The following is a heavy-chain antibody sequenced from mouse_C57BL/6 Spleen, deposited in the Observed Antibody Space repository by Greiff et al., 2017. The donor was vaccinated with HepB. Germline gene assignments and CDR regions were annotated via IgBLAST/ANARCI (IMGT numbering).Heavy chain of an antibody. D-gene: IGHD2-1*01. CDR2: IRSKSNNYAT. J-gene: IGHJ3*01. V-gene: IGHV10-1*01. CDR1: GFSFNTYA. CDR3: VGGNPWFAY. Sequence: EVQLQESGGGLVQPKGSLKLSCAASGFSFNTYAMNWVRQAPGKGLEWVARIRSKSNNYATYYADSVKDRFTISRDDSESMLYLQMNNLKTEDTAMYYCVGGNPWFAYWGQGTLVTVSA.